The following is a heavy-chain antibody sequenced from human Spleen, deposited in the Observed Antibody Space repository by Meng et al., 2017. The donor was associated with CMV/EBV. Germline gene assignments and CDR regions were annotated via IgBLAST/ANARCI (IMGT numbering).Heavy chain of an antibody. D-gene: IGHD1-26*01. CDR3: ARGSYQIDY. V-gene: IGHV1-18*01. CDR1: GYTFTRYG. Sequence: QVQRVQSGAEVNKTGGSVEVCCKGCGYTFTRYGISWVRQAPGQGLEWMRWISAYNGNTNYAQKPPGSVTMTTETSTSTAYMELRSLRSDDTAVYYCARGSYQIDYWGQGTLVTVSS. CDR2: ISAYNGNT. J-gene: IGHJ4*02.